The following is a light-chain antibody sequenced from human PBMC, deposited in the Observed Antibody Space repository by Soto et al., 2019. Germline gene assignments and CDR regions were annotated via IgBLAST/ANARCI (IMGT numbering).Light chain of an antibody. CDR3: RQYTARNNTT. Sequence: QSALTQSPSASGSPGQSVTISCTGTSSDVGNYKYVSWYQQHPGKAPKLMIYEVSKRPSGVPDRFSGSKPGNTASLTVSGIQAEHEADYHYRQYTARNNTTFRRRTKPT. CDR1: SSDVGNYKY. CDR2: EVS. V-gene: IGLV2-8*01. J-gene: IGLJ2*01.